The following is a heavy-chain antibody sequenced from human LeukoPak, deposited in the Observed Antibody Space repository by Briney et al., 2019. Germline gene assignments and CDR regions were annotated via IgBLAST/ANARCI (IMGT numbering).Heavy chain of an antibody. CDR3: ARHITSNKRFDY. CDR2: IYQSGGT. V-gene: IGHV4-38-2*01. CDR1: GYSISSGYY. J-gene: IGHJ4*02. Sequence: PSETLSLTCVVSGYSISSGYYWGWIRQPPGKGLEWIGSIYQSGGTFYNPSLKSRVTMSVDTSKNHSSLKLSSVTAADTAVYYCARHITSNKRFDYWGQGTLVTVSS. D-gene: IGHD3-16*01.